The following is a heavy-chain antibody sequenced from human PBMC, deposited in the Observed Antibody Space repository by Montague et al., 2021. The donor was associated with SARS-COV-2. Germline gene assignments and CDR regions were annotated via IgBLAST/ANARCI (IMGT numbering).Heavy chain of an antibody. CDR2: ISYTGST. D-gene: IGHD6-13*01. CDR3: ARLPLVSSWSRAAGYYYYGMDV. V-gene: IGHV4-39*01. J-gene: IGHJ6*02. CDR1: GGSISRSTSS. Sequence: SETLSLTCTVSGGSISRSTSSWAWIRQPPGKGLEWIGSISYTGSTYYNPSLKSRVTIPVDTSRNQFSLRLSSVTAADPSAYYCARLPLVSSWSRAAGYYYYGMDVWGQGTTVTVSS.